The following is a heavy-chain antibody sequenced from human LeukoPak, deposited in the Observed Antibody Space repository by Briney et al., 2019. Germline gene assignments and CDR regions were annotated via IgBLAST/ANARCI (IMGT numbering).Heavy chain of an antibody. CDR1: GFTFSSYG. D-gene: IGHD6-13*01. Sequence: GGSLRLSCAASGFTFSSYGMHWVRQAPGKGLEWVAFIRYDGSNKYYADSVKGRFTISRDNSKNTLYLQMNSLRAEDTAVYYCAKDRYSSSWYYFDYWGQGTLVTVSS. V-gene: IGHV3-30*02. CDR2: IRYDGSNK. CDR3: AKDRYSSSWYYFDY. J-gene: IGHJ4*02.